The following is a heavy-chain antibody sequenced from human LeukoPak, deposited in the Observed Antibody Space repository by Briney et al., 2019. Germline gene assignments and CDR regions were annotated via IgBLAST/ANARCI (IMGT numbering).Heavy chain of an antibody. CDR3: AKDQSIAAPWYFDY. CDR1: GSTFSSYG. Sequence: GGSLRLSCAASGSTFSSYGMHWVRQAPGKGLEWVAVISYDGSNKYYADSVKGRFTISRDNAKNSLYLQMNSLRAEDTAVYYCAKDQSIAAPWYFDYWGQGTLVTVSS. J-gene: IGHJ4*02. V-gene: IGHV3-30*18. CDR2: ISYDGSNK. D-gene: IGHD6-6*01.